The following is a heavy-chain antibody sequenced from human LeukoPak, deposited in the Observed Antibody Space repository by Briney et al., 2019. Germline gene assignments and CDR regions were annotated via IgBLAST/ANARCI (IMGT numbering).Heavy chain of an antibody. J-gene: IGHJ3*02. D-gene: IGHD5-18*01. CDR3: ASVETRGAFDI. CDR1: GYSISSGYY. CDR2: MYHSGST. Sequence: SETMSLTCAVSGYSISSGYYWGWIRQPPGEGLEWIASMYHSGSTYYNPSLKSRVTISVDTSKNHFSLKLSSVTAADTAVYYCASVETRGAFDIWGQGTMVTVSS. V-gene: IGHV4-38-2*01.